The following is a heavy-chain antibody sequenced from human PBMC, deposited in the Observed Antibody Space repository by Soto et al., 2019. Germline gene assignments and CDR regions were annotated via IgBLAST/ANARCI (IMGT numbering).Heavy chain of an antibody. D-gene: IGHD6-25*01. CDR2: IYYSGST. V-gene: IGHV4-61*01. Sequence: SETRSLPCSVSGASVSSGSHYWRCNRQSPGKGLEWIGFIYYSGSTNCNPSLKTRVTISVATSKNQFSLKVSAVTAADTAVYFRAREPRGYRSAHFVDQWGQGTLGTV. CDR3: AREPRGYRSAHFVDQ. J-gene: IGHJ4*02. CDR1: GASVSSGSHY.